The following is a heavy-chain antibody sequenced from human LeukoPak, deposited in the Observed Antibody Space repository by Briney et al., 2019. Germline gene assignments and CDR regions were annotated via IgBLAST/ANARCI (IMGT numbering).Heavy chain of an antibody. J-gene: IGHJ4*02. V-gene: IGHV1-46*01. CDR2: ISPNGGTT. Sequence: ASVKVSCKASGYTFTDYFIHWVRQAPGQGLEWMGIISPNGGTTNYAQKFQDRVTMTRDTSTSTVYMGLSSLRSEDTAVYYCARGYCTNGVCRTFDIWGQGTLVTVSS. CDR1: GYTFTDYF. CDR3: ARGYCTNGVCRTFDI. D-gene: IGHD2-8*01.